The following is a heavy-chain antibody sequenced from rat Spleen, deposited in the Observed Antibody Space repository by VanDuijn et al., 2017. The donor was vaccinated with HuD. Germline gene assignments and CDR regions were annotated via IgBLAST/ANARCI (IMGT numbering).Heavy chain of an antibody. CDR1: GFTFSNYD. CDR3: TRHRLYFDDGSYYHSRVMDA. V-gene: IGHV5-29*01. J-gene: IGHJ4*01. D-gene: IGHD1-12*02. Sequence: EVQLVESGGGLVQPGRSMKLSCAASGFTFSNYDMAWVRQAPTKGLEWVASISYDGLVPYYRDSVKGRCTISRDNSESTLYLQMDSLRSEDTATYYCTRHRLYFDDGSYYHSRVMDAWGQGASVTVSS. CDR2: ISYDGLVP.